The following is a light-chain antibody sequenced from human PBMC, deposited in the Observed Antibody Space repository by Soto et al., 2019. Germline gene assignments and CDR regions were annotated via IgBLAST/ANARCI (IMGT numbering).Light chain of an antibody. J-gene: IGKJ5*01. CDR3: QQRSNWPIT. CDR1: QSLLHSNGYNY. Sequence: DIVMTQSPLSLPVTPGEPASISCRSSQSLLHSNGYNYLDWYLQKPGQSPQLLIYDASNRATGIPVRFSGSGSGADYTLTISSLEPEDFALYYCQQRSNWPITFGQGTRLEIK. V-gene: IGKV2-28*01. CDR2: DAS.